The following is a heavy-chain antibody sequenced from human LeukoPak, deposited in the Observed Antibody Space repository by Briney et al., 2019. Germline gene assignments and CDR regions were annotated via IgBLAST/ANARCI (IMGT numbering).Heavy chain of an antibody. CDR3: AARWCSSTSCYYNWFDP. V-gene: IGHV3-21*01. CDR1: GFTFSSYS. D-gene: IGHD2-2*01. J-gene: IGHJ5*02. Sequence: GGSLRLSCAASGFTFSSYSMNWVRQAPGKGLEWVSSISSSSSYIYYADSVKGRFTISRDNAKSSLYLQMNSLRAEDTAVYYCAARWCSSTSCYYNWFDPWGQGTLVTVSS. CDR2: ISSSSSYI.